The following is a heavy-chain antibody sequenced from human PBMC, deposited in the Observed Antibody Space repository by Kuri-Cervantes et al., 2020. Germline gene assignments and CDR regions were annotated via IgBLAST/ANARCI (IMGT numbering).Heavy chain of an antibody. CDR2: IHHSGTA. CDR1: SGSFSTDY. CDR3: ARVLGGTTSFWFDP. D-gene: IGHD1-7*01. J-gene: IGHJ5*02. V-gene: IGHV4-59*01. Sequence: SETLSLTCAISSGSFSTDYWNWIRQPPGKGLEWIGSIHHSGTAYYKPSLRSRLTISVDTSKNHFSLKLTSLTAADTAVYYCARVLGGTTSFWFDPWGQGTLVTVSS.